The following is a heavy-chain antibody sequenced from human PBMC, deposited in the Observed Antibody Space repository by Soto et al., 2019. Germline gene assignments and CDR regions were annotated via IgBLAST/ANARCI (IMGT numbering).Heavy chain of an antibody. CDR1: GVTFSSYT. Sequence: SLKVSCNSSGVTFSSYTIICVRQSPGQGLEWMGRIIPILGIANYAQKFQGRVTITADKSTSTAYMELSSLRSEDTAVYYCARGEGRGYSYGNDAFDIWGQGTMVTVSS. CDR3: ARGEGRGYSYGNDAFDI. J-gene: IGHJ3*02. D-gene: IGHD5-18*01. CDR2: IIPILGIA. V-gene: IGHV1-69*02.